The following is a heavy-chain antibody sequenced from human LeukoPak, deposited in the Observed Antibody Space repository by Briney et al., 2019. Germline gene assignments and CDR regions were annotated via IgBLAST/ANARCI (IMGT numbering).Heavy chain of an antibody. D-gene: IGHD1-26*01. V-gene: IGHV3-9*01. J-gene: IGHJ4*02. CDR1: GFTFDDYA. Sequence: GGSLRLSCAASGFTFDDYAMHWVRQAPGKGLEWVSGISWNSGSIGYADSVKGRFTISRDNAKNSLYLQMNSLRAEDTALYYCAKDMEGESGTYYIFDYWGQGTLVTVSS. CDR2: ISWNSGSI. CDR3: AKDMEGESGTYYIFDY.